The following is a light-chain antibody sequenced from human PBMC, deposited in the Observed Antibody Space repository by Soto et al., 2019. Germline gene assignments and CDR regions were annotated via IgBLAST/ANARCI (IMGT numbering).Light chain of an antibody. Sequence: DIQMTQSASFLSASVGDRVTITCRASESISSYLNWYQQKPGKAPKLLIYAASSLQSGVPSRFSGSGSGTDFTLTISSLQPEDFATYYCQQSYNTPITFGQGTRLEIK. J-gene: IGKJ5*01. V-gene: IGKV1-39*01. CDR3: QQSYNTPIT. CDR1: ESISSY. CDR2: AAS.